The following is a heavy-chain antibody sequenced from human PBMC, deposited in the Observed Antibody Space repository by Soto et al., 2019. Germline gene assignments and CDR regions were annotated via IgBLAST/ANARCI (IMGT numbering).Heavy chain of an antibody. CDR2: IYHTGII. D-gene: IGHD2-21*02. J-gene: IGHJ5*02. V-gene: IGHV4-4*02. Sequence: SETLSLTCVVSGDSISSSFWWSWVRQSPGKGLEWIGEIYHTGIINYNPSLKSRVNISVDKSSNQFSLILRSVTAADTAVYYCATLPPRIVVKVTPIPTWGQGTLVTVSS. CDR1: GDSISSSFW. CDR3: ATLPPRIVVKVTPIPT.